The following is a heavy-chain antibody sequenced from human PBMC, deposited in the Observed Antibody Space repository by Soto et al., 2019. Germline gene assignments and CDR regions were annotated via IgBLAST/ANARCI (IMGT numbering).Heavy chain of an antibody. CDR3: VRGRVMITFGVVIVIDY. V-gene: IGHV1-8*01. J-gene: IGHJ4*02. Sequence: QVQLVQSGAAMKKPGASVKVSCKASGYTFTSYDINWVRQAAGQGLEWMGWINPNTGYTDYAQKFQDRVTMTGNTSITRAYMELSGLRSEDTAVYYCVRGRVMITFGVVIVIDYWGQGSPVTVSS. D-gene: IGHD3-16*02. CDR1: GYTFTSYD. CDR2: INPNTGYT.